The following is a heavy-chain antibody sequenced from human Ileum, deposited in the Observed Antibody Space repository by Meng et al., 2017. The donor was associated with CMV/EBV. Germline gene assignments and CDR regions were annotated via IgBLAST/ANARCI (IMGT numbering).Heavy chain of an antibody. J-gene: IGHJ4*02. D-gene: IGHD6-6*01. V-gene: IGHV4-39*07. CDR1: GGAISTSNYY. Sequence: SETLSLTCTVSGGAISTSNYYWAWIRQPPEKGLDWIGSVSHSGITYYSPSLKSRVTISIDTSKNQFSLRLSSVTDADTAVYYCVRETGGSSSSWWGQGTLVTVSS. CDR3: VRETGGSSSSW. CDR2: VSHSGIT.